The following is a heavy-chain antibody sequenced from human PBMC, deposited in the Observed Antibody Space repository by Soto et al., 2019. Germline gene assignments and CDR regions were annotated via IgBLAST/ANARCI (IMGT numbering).Heavy chain of an antibody. Sequence: GGSLRLSCEASGFTFSSYSLNWVRQAPGKGLEWISYISSSSSTIYYADSVKGRFTISRDNANNSLSLQMNSLRDEDTAVYYCVRTKWYSSASLDYWGQGTLVIVSS. CDR1: GFTFSSYS. CDR3: VRTKWYSSASLDY. V-gene: IGHV3-48*02. CDR2: ISSSSSTI. J-gene: IGHJ4*01. D-gene: IGHD6-19*01.